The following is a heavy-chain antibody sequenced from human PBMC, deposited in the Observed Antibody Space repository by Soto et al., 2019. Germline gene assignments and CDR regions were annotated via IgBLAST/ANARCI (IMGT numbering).Heavy chain of an antibody. CDR3: AKDFYGSGSYLGGFFDY. CDR2: ISWNSGSI. Sequence: GGSLRLSCAASGFTFDDYAMHWVRQAPGKGLEWVSGISWNSGSIGYADSVKGRFTISRDNAKNSLYLQMNSLRAEDTALYYCAKDFYGSGSYLGGFFDYWGQGTLVTVSS. J-gene: IGHJ4*02. V-gene: IGHV3-9*01. D-gene: IGHD3-10*01. CDR1: GFTFDDYA.